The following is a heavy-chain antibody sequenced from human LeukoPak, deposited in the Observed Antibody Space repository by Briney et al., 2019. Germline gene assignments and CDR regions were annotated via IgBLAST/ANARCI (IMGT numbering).Heavy chain of an antibody. V-gene: IGHV3-53*01. CDR1: GFTVSSDY. J-gene: IGHJ6*03. Sequence: GGSLRLSCAASGFTVSSDYMSWVRQAPGKGLAWVSVIYSGGSTYYADSVKGRFTISRDNSKNTLFLQMNSLRAEDTAVYYCARARGYYYYMDVWGKGTTVTISS. CDR3: ARARGYYYYMDV. D-gene: IGHD3-10*01. CDR2: IYSGGST.